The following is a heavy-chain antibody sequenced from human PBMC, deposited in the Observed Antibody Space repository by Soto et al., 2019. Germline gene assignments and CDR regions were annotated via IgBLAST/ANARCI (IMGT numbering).Heavy chain of an antibody. J-gene: IGHJ5*02. CDR3: VRGGGGGLFDP. V-gene: IGHV3-11*06. CDR1: GFTFIDYY. D-gene: IGHD2-15*01. Sequence: LKXSCANSGFTFIDYYMSWIRQAPGKGLEWLSYISPGSRYPAYADSVKGRFTISRDNARRSLSLQMNSLTVDDTAIYYCVRGGGGGLFDPWGQGSMVTVSS. CDR2: ISPGSRYP.